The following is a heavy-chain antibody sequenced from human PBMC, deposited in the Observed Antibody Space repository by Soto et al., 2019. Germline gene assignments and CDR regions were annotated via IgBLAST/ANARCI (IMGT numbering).Heavy chain of an antibody. CDR3: ARGDIVLMVYAGYFDL. J-gene: IGHJ2*01. Sequence: QVQLQESGPGLVKPSQTLSLTCTVSGGSISSGGYYWSWMRQHPGKGLEWIGYIYYSGSTYYNPSLKSRVTISVDTSKNQFSLKLSSVTAADTAVYYCARGDIVLMVYAGYFDLWGRGTLVTVSS. D-gene: IGHD2-8*01. CDR2: IYYSGST. CDR1: GGSISSGGYY. V-gene: IGHV4-31*03.